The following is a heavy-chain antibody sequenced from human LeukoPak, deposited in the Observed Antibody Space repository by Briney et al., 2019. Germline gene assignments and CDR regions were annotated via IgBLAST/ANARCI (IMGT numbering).Heavy chain of an antibody. CDR2: IYYSGST. CDR3: ARDCVGSGSDYYYYYMDV. D-gene: IGHD3-10*01. CDR1: GGSIRSYY. V-gene: IGHV4-59*12. J-gene: IGHJ6*03. Sequence: SETLSLTCTVSGGSIRSYYWSWIRQPPGKGLEWIGYIYYSGSTNYNPSLKSRVTISVDTSKNQFSLKLSSVTAADTAVYYCARDCVGSGSDYYYYYMDVWGKGTTVTISS.